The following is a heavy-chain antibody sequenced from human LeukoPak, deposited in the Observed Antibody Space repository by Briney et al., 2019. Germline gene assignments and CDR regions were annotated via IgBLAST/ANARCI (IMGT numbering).Heavy chain of an antibody. CDR3: ARGGASSGYDY. Sequence: SVKVSCKTSGYTFISYDISWVRQAAGQGLEWVGWISAHSGKTNYAHKVQGRVTMTTDTSTSTAYMELRSLTSDDTAIYYCARGGASSGYDYWGQGTLVTVSS. D-gene: IGHD5-12*01. CDR2: ISAHSGKT. CDR1: GYTFISYD. V-gene: IGHV1-18*01. J-gene: IGHJ4*02.